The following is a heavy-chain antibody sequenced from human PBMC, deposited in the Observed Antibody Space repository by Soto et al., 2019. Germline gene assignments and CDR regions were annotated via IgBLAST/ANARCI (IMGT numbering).Heavy chain of an antibody. D-gene: IGHD3-10*01. V-gene: IGHV3-9*01. Sequence: DVQLVESGGGLVQPGRSLRLSCAASGFTFDDYAMHWVRQAPGKGLEWVSGISWNSGSIGYADSVKGRFTISRDNPKNSLYLQMNSPRAQDTALYYCAKDTLWSPFTRGYSYYWGQGTLVTVSS. CDR3: AKDTLWSPFTRGYSYY. CDR1: GFTFDDYA. J-gene: IGHJ4*01. CDR2: ISWNSGSI.